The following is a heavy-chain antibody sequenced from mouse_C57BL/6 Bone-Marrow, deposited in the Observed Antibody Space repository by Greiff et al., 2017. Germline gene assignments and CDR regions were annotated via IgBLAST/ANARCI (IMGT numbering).Heavy chain of an antibody. J-gene: IGHJ2*01. CDR2: LYPRSGNT. V-gene: IGHV1-81*01. Sequence: VKLVESGAELARPGASVKLSFKASGYTFTSYGISWVKQRTGQGLEWIGELYPRSGNTYYNEKFKGKATLTADKSSSTAYMELRSLTSEDSAVYFCASIYYSGSSYDYWGQGTTLTVSS. CDR3: ASIYYSGSSYDY. CDR1: GYTFTSYG. D-gene: IGHD1-1*01.